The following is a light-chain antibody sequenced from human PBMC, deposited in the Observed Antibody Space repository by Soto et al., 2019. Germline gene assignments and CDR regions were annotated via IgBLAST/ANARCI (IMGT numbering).Light chain of an antibody. CDR1: SSDVGGYNY. J-gene: IGLJ2*01. CDR2: DVS. CDR3: SSYPSSSTLVV. Sequence: QSALTQPASGSGSPGQSSTISCTGTSSDVGGYNYVSWYQQHPGKAPKLMIYDVSNRPSGVSNRFSGSKSGNTASLTISGLQAEDEADYYCSSYPSSSTLVVFGGGTKLTVL. V-gene: IGLV2-14*01.